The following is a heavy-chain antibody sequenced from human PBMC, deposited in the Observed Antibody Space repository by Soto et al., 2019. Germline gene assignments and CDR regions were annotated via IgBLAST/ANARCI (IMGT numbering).Heavy chain of an antibody. V-gene: IGHV1-46*01. CDR2: MNPGAGST. CDR3: ARGDNVEGASVDLTCDH. Sequence: QVRLVQSGPEVSEPGASVRISCRTAGYTFTSHYIHWVRRAPGQGLEWMGIMNPGAGSTGYAQRFRGRGAMTTDTSTSTVAMELSSLTSDDTAVYYCARGDNVEGASVDLTCDHWGQGTLVTVSS. J-gene: IGHJ4*02. CDR1: GYTFTSHY. D-gene: IGHD3-16*01.